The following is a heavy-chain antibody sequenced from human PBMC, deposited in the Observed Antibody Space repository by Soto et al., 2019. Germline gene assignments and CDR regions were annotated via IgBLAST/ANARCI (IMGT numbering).Heavy chain of an antibody. Sequence: QVQLQQWGAGLLKPSETLSLTCAVYGGSFSGYYWSWIRQPPGKGLEWIGEINHSGSTNYNPSLKSRVTISVDTSKNQFALKLSSVTAADTAVYYCARRSYYGSGSYYRTWGQGTLVTVSS. CDR2: INHSGST. CDR1: GGSFSGYY. CDR3: ARRSYYGSGSYYRT. V-gene: IGHV4-34*01. D-gene: IGHD3-10*01. J-gene: IGHJ5*02.